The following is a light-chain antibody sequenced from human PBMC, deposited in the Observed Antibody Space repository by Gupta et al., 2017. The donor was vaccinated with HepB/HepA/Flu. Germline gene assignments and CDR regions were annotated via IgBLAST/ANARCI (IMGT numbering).Light chain of an antibody. V-gene: IGKV1-27*01. CDR3: QKYDSAPHT. CDR1: QDISNY. CDR2: GAS. J-gene: IGKJ1*01. Sequence: DIQMTQSPSSLSASVGDRVTITCRASQDISNYLAWYQQKPGKVPKLLIYGASTLQSGVPSRFSGRGSGTDFTLTISSLQPEDVATYYCQKYDSAPHTFGQGTKVEIK.